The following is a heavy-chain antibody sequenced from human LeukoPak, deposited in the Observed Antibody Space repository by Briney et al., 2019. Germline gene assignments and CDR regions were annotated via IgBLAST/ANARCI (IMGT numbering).Heavy chain of an antibody. Sequence: SETLSLTCTVSGGSISSYYWSWIRQPPGKGLEWIGYIYYSGSTNYNPSLKSRVTISVDTSKNQFSLKLSSVTAADTAVYYCAKGRRDAYNFDFEYWGQGTLVTVSS. V-gene: IGHV4-59*01. CDR2: IYYSGST. CDR1: GGSISSYY. J-gene: IGHJ4*02. D-gene: IGHD5-24*01. CDR3: AKGRRDAYNFDFEY.